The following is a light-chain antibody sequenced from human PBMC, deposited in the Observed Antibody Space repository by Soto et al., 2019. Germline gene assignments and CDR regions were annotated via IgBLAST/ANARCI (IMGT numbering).Light chain of an antibody. CDR2: DAS. Sequence: ETVLTQSPATLSLSPGEGATLSCRASQSVSSHLAWYQQKPGQAPRLLIYDASNRATGIPARFSGSGSGTDFTLTISSLEPEDFAVYYCQQCNNWPPTFGQGTKVEIK. CDR3: QQCNNWPPT. J-gene: IGKJ1*01. V-gene: IGKV3-11*01. CDR1: QSVSSH.